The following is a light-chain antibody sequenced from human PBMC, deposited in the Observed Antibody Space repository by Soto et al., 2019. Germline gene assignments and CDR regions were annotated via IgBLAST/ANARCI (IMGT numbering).Light chain of an antibody. CDR2: EVS. J-gene: IGLJ2*01. V-gene: IGLV2-23*02. CDR3: CSPASRHVI. Sequence: QSALTQPASVSGSPGQSITISCTGTTSDVGAYKFVDWYQQHPGIAPKLIFYEVSERPPGVSKRFSGSTSCNTASMTMSGLQAEDEADYYCCSPASRHVIFGGETKLNFL. CDR1: TSDVGAYKF.